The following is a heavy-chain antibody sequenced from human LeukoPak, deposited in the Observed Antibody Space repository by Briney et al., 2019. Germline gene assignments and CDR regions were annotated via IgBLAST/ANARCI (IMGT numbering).Heavy chain of an antibody. CDR3: ARGVVRGAIHI. CDR2: INPNSGGT. V-gene: IGHV1-2*02. J-gene: IGHJ3*02. Sequence: GASVKVSCKASGYTFTGYYMHWVRQAPGQGLEWMGWINPNSGGTNCRVTMTRDTPISTAYMELSRLRSDDTAVYYCARGVVRGAIHIWGQGTMVTVSS. CDR1: GYTFTGYY. D-gene: IGHD3-10*01.